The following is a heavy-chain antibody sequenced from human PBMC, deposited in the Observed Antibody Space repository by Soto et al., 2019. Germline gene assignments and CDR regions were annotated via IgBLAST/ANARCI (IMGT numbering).Heavy chain of an antibody. CDR3: VKDRYGPTRYYFDY. CDR1: GFTFSSYA. CDR2: ISGSGGTI. Sequence: EVQLLESGGGLVQPGGSLSLSCAASGFTFSSYAMSWVRQAPGKGLEWVSAISGSGGTIYYADSVKGRFTISRDNSRNTLYLQLNTLRAEDTAIYYCVKDRYGPTRYYFDYWGQGTLVTVSS. D-gene: IGHD4-17*01. J-gene: IGHJ4*02. V-gene: IGHV3-23*01.